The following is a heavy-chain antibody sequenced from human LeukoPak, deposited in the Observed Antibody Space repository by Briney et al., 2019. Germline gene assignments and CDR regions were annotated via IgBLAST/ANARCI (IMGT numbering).Heavy chain of an antibody. CDR3: ARDGRYSYGYGSFDY. CDR1: GGSISSGGYY. D-gene: IGHD5-18*01. CDR2: IYYSGST. J-gene: IGHJ4*02. V-gene: IGHV4-31*03. Sequence: SETLSLTCTVSGGSISSGGYYWSWIRQHPGKGLEWIGYIYYSGSTYYNPSLKSRVTISVDTSKNQFSLKLSPVTAADTAVYYCARDGRYSYGYGSFDYWGQGTLVTVSS.